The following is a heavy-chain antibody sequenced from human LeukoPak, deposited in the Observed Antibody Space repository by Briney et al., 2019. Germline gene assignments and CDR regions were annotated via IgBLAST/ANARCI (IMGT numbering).Heavy chain of an antibody. D-gene: IGHD5-12*01. V-gene: IGHV3-30*19. CDR2: IWYDGSNK. CDR3: ARGVATITNYYYYGMDV. Sequence: GRSLRLSCAASGFTFSSYGMHWVRQAPGKGLEWVAVIWYDGSNKYYADSVKGRFTISRDNSKNTLYLQMNSLRAEDTAVYYCARGVATITNYYYYGMDVWGQGTTVTVSS. CDR1: GFTFSSYG. J-gene: IGHJ6*02.